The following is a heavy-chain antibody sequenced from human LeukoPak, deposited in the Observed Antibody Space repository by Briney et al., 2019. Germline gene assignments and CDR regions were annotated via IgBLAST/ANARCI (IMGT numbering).Heavy chain of an antibody. V-gene: IGHV4-4*07. CDR3: ARDLNCSGGSCYFDY. CDR2: IYTSGST. Sequence: SSETLSLTCTVSGGSISSYYWSWIRQPAGKGLEWIGRIYTSGSTNYNPSLKSRVTISVDTSKNQFSLKLSSVTAADTAVYYCARDLNCSGGSCYFDYWGQGTLVTVSS. D-gene: IGHD2-15*01. CDR1: GGSISSYY. J-gene: IGHJ4*02.